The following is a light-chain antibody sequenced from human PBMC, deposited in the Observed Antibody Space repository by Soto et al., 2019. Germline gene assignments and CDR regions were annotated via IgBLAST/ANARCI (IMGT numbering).Light chain of an antibody. Sequence: DIEMTQSPATLSGSVGYRFTITCRASQTISSWLAWYQQKPGKAPKLLIYKASTLTSGVPSRFSGSGSGTEFTLTISSLQPDDFATYYCQQYNSYSTFGQGTTVDIK. CDR3: QQYNSYST. J-gene: IGKJ1*01. CDR1: QTISSW. CDR2: KAS. V-gene: IGKV1-5*03.